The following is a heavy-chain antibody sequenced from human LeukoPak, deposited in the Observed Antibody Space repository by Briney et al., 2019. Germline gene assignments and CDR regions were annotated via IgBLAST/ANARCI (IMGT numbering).Heavy chain of an antibody. Sequence: PSETLSLTCTVSGGSISSGDYYWSWIRQPPGKGLEWIGYIYYSGSTYYNPSLKSRVTISVDTSKNQFSLKLSSVTAADTAVYYCARGALMIAVAGPYFDYWGQGTLVTVSS. CDR3: ARGALMIAVAGPYFDY. D-gene: IGHD6-19*01. CDR2: IYYSGST. CDR1: GGSISSGDYY. V-gene: IGHV4-30-4*01. J-gene: IGHJ4*02.